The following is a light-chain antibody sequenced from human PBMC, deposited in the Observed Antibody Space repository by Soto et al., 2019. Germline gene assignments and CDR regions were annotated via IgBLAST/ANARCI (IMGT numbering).Light chain of an antibody. CDR1: SSDIGDYNY. V-gene: IGLV2-14*01. J-gene: IGLJ2*01. CDR3: SSYTSSNTLS. Sequence: QSVLTQPASVSGSPGQSITISCTGTSSDIGDYNYVSWHQQQPGKAPKLMIYEVTNRPSGVSNRFSGSKSGNTASLTISGLQAEDEADYYCSSYTSSNTLSFGGGTKLTVL. CDR2: EVT.